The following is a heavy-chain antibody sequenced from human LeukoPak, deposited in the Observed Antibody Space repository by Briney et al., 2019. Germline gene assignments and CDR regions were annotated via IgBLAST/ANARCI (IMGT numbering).Heavy chain of an antibody. CDR3: ATGLPGDAFDI. V-gene: IGHV1-24*01. J-gene: IGHJ3*02. CDR2: FDPEDGET. CDR1: GYTRTELS. D-gene: IGHD1-1*01. Sequence: ASVKVSSKVSGYTRTELSMHWVRQAPGKGLEWMGGFDPEDGETIYAQEFQGRVTMTEDTSTDTAYMELSSLRSEDTAVYYCATGLPGDAFDIWGQGTMVAVSS.